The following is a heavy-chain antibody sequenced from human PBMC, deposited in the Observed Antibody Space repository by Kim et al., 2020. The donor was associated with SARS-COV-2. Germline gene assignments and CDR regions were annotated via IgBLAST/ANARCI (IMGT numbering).Heavy chain of an antibody. V-gene: IGHV3-48*02. D-gene: IGHD2-2*01. CDR3: ARDYCSSTSCYFWFDP. J-gene: IGHJ5*02. Sequence: VKGRFTISRDNAKNSLYLQMNSLRDEDMAVYYCARDYCSSTSCYFWFDPWGQGTLVTVSS.